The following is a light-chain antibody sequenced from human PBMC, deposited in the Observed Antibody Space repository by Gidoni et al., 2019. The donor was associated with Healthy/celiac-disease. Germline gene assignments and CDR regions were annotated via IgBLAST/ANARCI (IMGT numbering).Light chain of an antibody. Sequence: SSELTQDPAVSVALGQTVRITCPGDSLRSYYASWYQQEPGQAPVLVIYGKNNRPSGIPDRFSGSSSGNTASLTITGAQAEDEADYYCNSRDSSGNIWVFGGGTKLTVL. CDR2: GKN. J-gene: IGLJ3*02. CDR3: NSRDSSGNIWV. V-gene: IGLV3-19*01. CDR1: SLRSYY.